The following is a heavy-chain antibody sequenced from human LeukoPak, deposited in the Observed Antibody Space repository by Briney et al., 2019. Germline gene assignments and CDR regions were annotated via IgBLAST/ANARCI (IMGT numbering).Heavy chain of an antibody. Sequence: PGGSLRLSCAASGFTVSSNYMSWVRQAPGKGLEWVSVIYSGGSTYYADSVKGRFTITSDNSNNTVYLQMSSLRVEDTALYYCATPYCNRTSCFPYFFDYWGRGTLVTVSS. CDR3: ATPYCNRTSCFPYFFDY. J-gene: IGHJ4*02. V-gene: IGHV3-66*04. CDR2: IYSGGST. CDR1: GFTVSSNY. D-gene: IGHD2-2*01.